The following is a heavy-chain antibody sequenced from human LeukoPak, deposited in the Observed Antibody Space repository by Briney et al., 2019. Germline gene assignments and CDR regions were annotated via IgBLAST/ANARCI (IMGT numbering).Heavy chain of an antibody. CDR3: ARAGFSYDTGYYLDY. J-gene: IGHJ4*02. D-gene: IGHD5-18*01. CDR1: GGSISSFY. V-gene: IGHV4-59*01. Sequence: SETLSLTCTVSGGSISSFYWTWIRQPPGKGLEWIGYIYYTGSTYYNPSLKSRVTVSLDTSNKQFSLKLSSVTAADTAVYYCARAGFSYDTGYYLDYWGQGTLVIVSS. CDR2: IYYTGST.